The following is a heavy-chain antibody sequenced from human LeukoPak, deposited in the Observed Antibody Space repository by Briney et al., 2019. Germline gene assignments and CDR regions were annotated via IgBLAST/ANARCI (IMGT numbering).Heavy chain of an antibody. V-gene: IGHV4-59*01. CDR3: ARGSPSTAAVPAS. J-gene: IGHJ5*02. Sequence: PSETLSLTCTVSGGSISSYYWSWIRQPPGKGLEWIGYIYYSGSTNYNPSLKSRVTISVDTPKNQFSLKLSSVTAADTAVYYCARGSPSTAAVPASWGQGTLVTVSS. CDR1: GGSISSYY. D-gene: IGHD6-13*01. CDR2: IYYSGST.